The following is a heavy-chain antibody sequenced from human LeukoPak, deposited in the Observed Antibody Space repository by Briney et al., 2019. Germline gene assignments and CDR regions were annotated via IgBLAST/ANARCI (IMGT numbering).Heavy chain of an antibody. V-gene: IGHV7-4-1*02. J-gene: IGHJ3*02. Sequence: GASVKVSCKASGYTFSGYTMNWVRQAPGQGLEWMGWINTNTGNPTYAQDYTGRFVFSLDTSVSTAYLQISSLKAEDTAVYYCARNLYRQYYYDSSGYLRGAFDIWGQGTMVTVSS. D-gene: IGHD3-22*01. CDR3: ARNLYRQYYYDSSGYLRGAFDI. CDR2: INTNTGNP. CDR1: GYTFSGYT.